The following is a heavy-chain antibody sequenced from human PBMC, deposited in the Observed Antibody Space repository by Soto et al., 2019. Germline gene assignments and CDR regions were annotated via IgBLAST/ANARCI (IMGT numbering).Heavy chain of an antibody. D-gene: IGHD2-21*01. CDR2: MSYDGTTK. CDR1: GFIFNNYV. V-gene: IGHV3-30-3*01. Sequence: QVQLVESGGGVVQPGRSLRLSCAASGFIFNNYVMYWVRQAPGKGLEWVAFMSYDGTTKYYADSVKGRFTISRDNSKNTLYLQMNNLRPEDTGVYYCAREVLWSRYFDYWGQGTLVTVSS. CDR3: AREVLWSRYFDY. J-gene: IGHJ4*02.